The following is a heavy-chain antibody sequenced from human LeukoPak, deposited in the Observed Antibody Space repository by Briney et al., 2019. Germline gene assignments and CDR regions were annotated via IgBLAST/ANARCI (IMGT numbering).Heavy chain of an antibody. CDR2: IYASGST. D-gene: IGHD2-2*01. J-gene: IGHJ4*02. CDR1: GGSISSGSHY. Sequence: SETLSLTCTVSGGSISSGSHYWSWIRQPAGKGLEWIGRIYASGSTNYNPSLKSRVTISVDTSKTQFSLKLSSVTAADTAVYFCARATIRYCSSTSCYEDYWGQGTLVTVSS. V-gene: IGHV4-61*02. CDR3: ARATIRYCSSTSCYEDY.